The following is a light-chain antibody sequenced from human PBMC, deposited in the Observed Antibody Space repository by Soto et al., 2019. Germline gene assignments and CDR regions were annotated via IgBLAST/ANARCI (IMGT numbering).Light chain of an antibody. V-gene: IGKV1-5*03. Sequence: QSTQSPSNLSASLGNRVTITFRASQSISSWLAWYQQKPGKAPKLLIYKASSLESGVPSRFSGSGSGTEFTLTISSLQPDDFATYYCQQYNSFSITFGQGTRLEIK. CDR3: QQYNSFSIT. J-gene: IGKJ5*01. CDR1: QSISSW. CDR2: KAS.